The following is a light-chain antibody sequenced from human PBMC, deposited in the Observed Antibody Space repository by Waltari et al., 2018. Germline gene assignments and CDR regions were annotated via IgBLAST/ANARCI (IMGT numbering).Light chain of an antibody. CDR2: DES. V-gene: IGKV3-11*01. CDR3: QQRSNWPLLT. J-gene: IGKJ4*01. Sequence: EIVLTQSPATLSLSPGDRDTLSCSASQSVSSHLAWYQQKPGQAPRILIYDESNRATGIPARFSGSGSGTDFTLTISSLEPEDFVVYYCQQRSNWPLLTFGGGTKVEIK. CDR1: QSVSSH.